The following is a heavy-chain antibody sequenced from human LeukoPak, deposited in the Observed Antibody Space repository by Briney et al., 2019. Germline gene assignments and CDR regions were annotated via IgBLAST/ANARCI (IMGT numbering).Heavy chain of an antibody. CDR3: ARDLTVYRSNPLYYFDY. Sequence: GGSLRLSCAASGFTVSSNFMSSVRQAPGKGLEWVSVIYSDGSTYYADSVKGRFTISRDISKNTVYLQMNSLRGEDTAVYYCARDLTVYRSNPLYYFDYWGQGTLVTASS. V-gene: IGHV3-66*01. CDR1: GFTVSSNF. D-gene: IGHD1-14*01. CDR2: IYSDGST. J-gene: IGHJ4*02.